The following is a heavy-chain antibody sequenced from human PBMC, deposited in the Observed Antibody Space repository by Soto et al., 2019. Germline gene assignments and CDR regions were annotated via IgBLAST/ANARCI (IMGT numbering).Heavy chain of an antibody. J-gene: IGHJ4*02. D-gene: IGHD3-3*01. V-gene: IGHV4-59*08. CDR1: GGSIGSYY. Sequence: QVQLQESGPGLVKPSETLSLTCSVSGGSIGSYYWSWIRQPPGKGLEWIGYIYYSGSTNYNPSLKSRVTISVDTSKNQFSLKLCSVTAADTAVYYCARGGWRQIDYWGQGTLVTVSS. CDR2: IYYSGST. CDR3: ARGGWRQIDY.